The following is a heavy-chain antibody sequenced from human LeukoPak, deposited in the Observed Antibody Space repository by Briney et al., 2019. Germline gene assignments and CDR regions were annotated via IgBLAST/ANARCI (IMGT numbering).Heavy chain of an antibody. J-gene: IGHJ5*02. V-gene: IGHV3-48*01. CDR2: ISSSSSTI. CDR3: ARVLHKRNYDSSDYYAS. CDR1: GFIFSSYS. D-gene: IGHD3-22*01. Sequence: GGSLRLSCAASGFIFSSYSMNWVRQAPVKGLEWFSYISSSSSTIYYADSVNGRFTISRDNAKNSLYLQLNSLRAEDTAVYYCARVLHKRNYDSSDYYASWGQGTLVTVSS.